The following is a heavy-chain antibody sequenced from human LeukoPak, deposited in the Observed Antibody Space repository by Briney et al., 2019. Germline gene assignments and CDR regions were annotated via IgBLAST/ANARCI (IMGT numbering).Heavy chain of an antibody. D-gene: IGHD2-8*01. CDR2: ISAYNGNT. CDR3: ARVPENIVLMVYAIGYFDY. V-gene: IGHV1-18*01. J-gene: IGHJ4*02. Sequence: GASVKVSCKASGYTFTSYGISWVRQAPGQGLEWMGWISAYNGNTNYAQKLQGRVTMTTDTSTSTAYMELRSLRPDDTAVYYCARVPENIVLMVYAIGYFDYWGQGTLVTVSS. CDR1: GYTFTSYG.